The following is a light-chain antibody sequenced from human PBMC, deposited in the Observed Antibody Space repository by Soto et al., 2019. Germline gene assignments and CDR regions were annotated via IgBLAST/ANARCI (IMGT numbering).Light chain of an antibody. J-gene: IGKJ1*01. V-gene: IGKV1-5*01. CDR1: QSISSW. CDR3: QQYRK. CDR2: DAS. Sequence: DIQMTQSPSTLSASVGDRVTITCRASQSISSWLAWYQQKPGKAPKTLIYDASSLESGVPSRFSGSGSGTEFTLTISSLQPDDFATYYCQQYRKFGQGTKVDIK.